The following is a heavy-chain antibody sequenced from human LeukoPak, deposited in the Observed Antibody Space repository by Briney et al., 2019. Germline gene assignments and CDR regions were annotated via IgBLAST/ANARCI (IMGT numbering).Heavy chain of an antibody. J-gene: IGHJ4*02. D-gene: IGHD3-9*01. V-gene: IGHV3-48*02. Sequence: GGSLRLSCAASGFTFSSYAMSWVRQAPGKGLEWVSNIRTSTEGANYAIYADSVKGRVTFSRDDAKNTLYLHMHSLRDDDTAVYYCARDQRYAFDYWGQGSLVTVSS. CDR2: IRTSTEGANYA. CDR1: GFTFSSYA. CDR3: ARDQRYAFDY.